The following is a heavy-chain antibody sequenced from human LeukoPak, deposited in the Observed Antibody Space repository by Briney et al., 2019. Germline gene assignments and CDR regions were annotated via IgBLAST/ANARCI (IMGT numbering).Heavy chain of an antibody. CDR3: ARQGVWFGELDYYYGMDV. Sequence: SETLSLTCNVSGGSISGHYWTWIRQPPGKGLEFIGFIYYSGATNYNPSLKSRVTMSVDTSKNQFSLKLSSVTAADTAVYYCARQGVWFGELDYYYGMDVWGQGTTVTVSS. D-gene: IGHD3-10*01. CDR1: GGSISGHY. V-gene: IGHV4-59*11. J-gene: IGHJ6*02. CDR2: IYYSGAT.